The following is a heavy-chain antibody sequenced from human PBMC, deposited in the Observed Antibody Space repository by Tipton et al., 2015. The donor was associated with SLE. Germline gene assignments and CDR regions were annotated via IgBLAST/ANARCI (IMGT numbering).Heavy chain of an antibody. D-gene: IGHD3-16*01. CDR3: AGAVCRNYFDY. V-gene: IGHV4-31*03. CDR2: IYYSGST. J-gene: IGHJ4*02. Sequence: TLSLTCTVSGGSISSGGYYWSWIRQHPGQGLEWIGYIYYSGSTYYNPPLKSRVTISADTSKNQFSLKLSSVTAAGPAVYFCAGAVCRNYFDYWGRRTLVNVSS. CDR1: GGSISSGGYY.